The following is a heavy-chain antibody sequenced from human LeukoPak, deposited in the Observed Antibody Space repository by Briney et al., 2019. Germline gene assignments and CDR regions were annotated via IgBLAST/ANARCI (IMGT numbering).Heavy chain of an antibody. J-gene: IGHJ4*02. CDR1: GYTFIGYY. V-gene: IGHV1-2*02. CDR2: INPHNGDT. D-gene: IGHD2-15*01. Sequence: ASVKVSCKASGYTFIGYYLHWVRQAPGQGLEWMGWINPHNGDTNYEQKFQGRVTMTRDTSITTAYMELSRLKSDDTAVYYCATVRDIVVGGGPYYFDYWGQGTLVTVSS. CDR3: ATVRDIVVGGGPYYFDY.